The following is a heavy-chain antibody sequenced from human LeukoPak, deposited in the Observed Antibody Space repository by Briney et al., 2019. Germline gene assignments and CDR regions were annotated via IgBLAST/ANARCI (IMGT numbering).Heavy chain of an antibody. CDR1: GYTFTGYY. CDR3: ARLIAVAGTGMDYFDY. V-gene: IGHV1-2*06. D-gene: IGHD6-19*01. Sequence: ASVKVSCKASGYTFTGYYLHWVRQAPGQGLEWMGRINPNSGGTNYAQKFQGRVTMTRYTSINTAFMELSRLRSDDTAVYYCARLIAVAGTGMDYFDYWGQGTLVTVSS. CDR2: INPNSGGT. J-gene: IGHJ4*02.